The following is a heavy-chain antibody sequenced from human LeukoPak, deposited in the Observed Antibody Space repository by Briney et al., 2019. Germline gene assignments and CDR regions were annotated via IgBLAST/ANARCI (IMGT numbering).Heavy chain of an antibody. V-gene: IGHV5-51*01. D-gene: IGHD1-14*01. CDR2: IYPGDSDT. J-gene: IGHJ4*02. Sequence: GESLKISCKGSGYSFTSYWIGWVRQMPGKGLEWMGIIYPGDSDTRYSPSFQGQVTISADKSISTAYLQWSSLKASDTAMYFCARQHDHRISHSDYWGQGTLVTVSS. CDR3: ARQHDHRISHSDY. CDR1: GYSFTSYW.